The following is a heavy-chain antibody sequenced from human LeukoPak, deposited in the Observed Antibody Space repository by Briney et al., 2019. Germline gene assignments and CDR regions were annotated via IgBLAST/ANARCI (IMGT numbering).Heavy chain of an antibody. CDR1: GFIFSNYG. CDR2: ISSSSSYI. Sequence: GGSLRLSCAASGFIFSNYGMNWVRQAPGKGLEWVSSISSSSSYIYYADSVKGRFTISRDNAKNSLYLQMNSLRAEDTAVYYCARGPIAATGIFDYWGQGTLVTVSS. D-gene: IGHD6-13*01. V-gene: IGHV3-21*01. J-gene: IGHJ4*02. CDR3: ARGPIAATGIFDY.